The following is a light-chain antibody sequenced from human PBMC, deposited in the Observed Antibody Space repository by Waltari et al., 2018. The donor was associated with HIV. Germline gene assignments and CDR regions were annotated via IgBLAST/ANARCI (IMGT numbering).Light chain of an antibody. Sequence: QSALTQPPSASGSPGQSVTISCTGTSSDIGGYNYVYWYQQHPDKASKLMIYEVSKRPSGVPDRFSGSKSGNTASLTVSGLQAGDEANYYCYSYAGSNNWVFGGGTKLTVL. CDR1: SSDIGGYNY. CDR3: YSYAGSNNWV. CDR2: EVS. V-gene: IGLV2-8*01. J-gene: IGLJ3*02.